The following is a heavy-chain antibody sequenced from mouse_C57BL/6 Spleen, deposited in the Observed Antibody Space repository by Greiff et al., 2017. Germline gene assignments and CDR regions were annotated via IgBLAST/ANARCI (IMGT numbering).Heavy chain of an antibody. D-gene: IGHD1-1*01. CDR2: IDPSDSET. CDR1: GYTFTSYS. V-gene: IGHV1-52*01. Sequence: QVQLQQPGAELVRPGSSVKLSCKASGYTFTSYSMHWVKQRPIQGLEWIGNIDPSDSETHYNQKFKDKATLTVDKSSSTAYMQLSSLTSEDSAVYYCARGGTVVRNYAMDYWGQGTSVTVSS. CDR3: ARGGTVVRNYAMDY. J-gene: IGHJ4*01.